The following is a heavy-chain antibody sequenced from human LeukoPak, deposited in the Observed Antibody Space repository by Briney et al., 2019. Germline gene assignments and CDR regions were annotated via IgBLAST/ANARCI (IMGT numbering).Heavy chain of an antibody. J-gene: IGHJ4*02. CDR1: GFTFSGSA. CDR2: IRSKANSYAT. V-gene: IGHV3-73*01. Sequence: GGSLRLSCAASGFTFSGSAMHWVRQASGKGLEWVGRIRSKANSYATAYAASVKGRFTISRDDSKNTAYLHMNSLKTEDTAVYYCTRHRAVAGTFDYWGQGTLVTVSS. D-gene: IGHD6-19*01. CDR3: TRHRAVAGTFDY.